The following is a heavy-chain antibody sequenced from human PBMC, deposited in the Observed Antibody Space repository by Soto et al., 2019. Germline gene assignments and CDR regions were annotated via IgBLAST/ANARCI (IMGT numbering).Heavy chain of an antibody. Sequence: SETLSLTCTVSGGSISSGDYYWSWIRQPPGKGLEWIGYIYYSGSTYYNPSLKSRVTISVDTSKNQFSLKLSSVTAADTAVYYCARDRTYYYDSSGPMRDVWGQGTTVTVS. CDR1: GGSISSGDYY. CDR3: ARDRTYYYDSSGPMRDV. CDR2: IYYSGST. V-gene: IGHV4-30-4*01. J-gene: IGHJ6*02. D-gene: IGHD3-22*01.